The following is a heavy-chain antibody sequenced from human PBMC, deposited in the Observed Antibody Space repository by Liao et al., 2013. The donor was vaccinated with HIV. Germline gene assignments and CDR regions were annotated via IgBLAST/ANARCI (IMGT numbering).Heavy chain of an antibody. V-gene: IGHV4-34*01. CDR1: GGSFSGYY. J-gene: IGHJ4*02. CDR2: IYNTGST. CDR3: ARGSSSLDY. Sequence: QVQLQQWGAGLLKPSETLSLTCAVYGGSFSGYYWSWIRQPPGKGLEWIGYIYNTGSTNYKPSLKSRVTISVDTSKKQLSLRLTSVTAADTAVYYCARGSSSLDYWGQGTLVTVSS. D-gene: IGHD6-13*01.